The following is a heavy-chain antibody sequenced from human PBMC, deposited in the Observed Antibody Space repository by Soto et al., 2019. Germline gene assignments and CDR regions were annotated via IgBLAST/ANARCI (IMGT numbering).Heavy chain of an antibody. CDR1: GSSLNDCQ. Sequence: QVQLQESGPGLVKPSETLSLTCTVSGSSLNDCQWIWIRQPPGKGLEWIGSIYFGQPTHSDNPSRKSRDTIALDTSKRQVSLKLASVTAADTAVYFCARSNTRYSSPAYWGQGSLVTVSS. J-gene: IGHJ4*02. CDR2: IYFGQPTH. CDR3: ARSNTRYSSPAY. D-gene: IGHD6-13*01. V-gene: IGHV4-59*08.